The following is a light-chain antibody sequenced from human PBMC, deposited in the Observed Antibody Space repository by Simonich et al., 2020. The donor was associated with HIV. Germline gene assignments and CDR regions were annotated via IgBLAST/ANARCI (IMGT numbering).Light chain of an antibody. CDR2: DDS. V-gene: IGLV3-21*03. Sequence: SYVLTQPPSVSVAPGKTARITCGGNNIGSKSVHWYQQKPGQAPVLVVYDDSDRPSGFPDRFSGANSGNTATLTISRLEAGDEADYYCQVWAGSGDHWVFGGGTKLTVL. CDR1: NIGSKS. CDR3: QVWAGSGDHWV. J-gene: IGLJ3*02.